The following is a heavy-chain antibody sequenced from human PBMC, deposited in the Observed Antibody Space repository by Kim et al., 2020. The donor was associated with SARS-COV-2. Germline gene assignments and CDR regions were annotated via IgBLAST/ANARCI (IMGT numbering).Heavy chain of an antibody. CDR2: ISSSSSYI. CDR3: ARAIGRVGVLDAFDI. Sequence: GGSLRLSCAASGFTFSSYSMNWVRQAPGKGLEWVSSISSSSSYIYYADSVKGRFTISRDNAKNSLYLQMNSLRAEDTAVYYCARAIGRVGVLDAFDIWGQGTMVTVSS. CDR1: GFTFSSYS. V-gene: IGHV3-21*01. J-gene: IGHJ3*02. D-gene: IGHD2-15*01.